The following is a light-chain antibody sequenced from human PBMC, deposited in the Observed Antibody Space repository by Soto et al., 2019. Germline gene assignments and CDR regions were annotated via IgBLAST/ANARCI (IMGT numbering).Light chain of an antibody. J-gene: IGLJ1*01. CDR1: RSDVGSYNY. CDR2: EVS. CDR3: SSYAGSTYLAV. Sequence: QSALTQPPSASGSPGQSVTISCTGTRSDVGSYNYVSWYQQHPGKAPKLMIYEVSKRPSGVPDRFSGSQSGNTASLTVSGRQAEDEADYYCSSYAGSTYLAVFGTGTKLTVL. V-gene: IGLV2-8*01.